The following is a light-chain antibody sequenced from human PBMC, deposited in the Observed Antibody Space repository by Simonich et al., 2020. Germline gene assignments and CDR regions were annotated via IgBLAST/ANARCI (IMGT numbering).Light chain of an antibody. V-gene: IGKV4-1*01. CDR3: QQYYSTPFT. CDR2: WAS. J-gene: IGKJ3*01. Sequence: DIVMTQSPDSLAVSLGERATINCKSSRSVLYSSNNNNYLAWYQQKPGQPPKLLIYWASTRESGVPDRFSGSGSGTDFTLTISILQAEDVAVYYCQQYYSTPFTFGPGTKVDIK. CDR1: RSVLYSSNNNNY.